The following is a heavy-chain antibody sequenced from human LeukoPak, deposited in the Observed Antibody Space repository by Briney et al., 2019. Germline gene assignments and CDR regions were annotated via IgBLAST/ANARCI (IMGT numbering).Heavy chain of an antibody. CDR1: RFTFSSYA. CDR3: AKERAARPHYYGMDV. J-gene: IGHJ6*02. Sequence: GGSLRLSCAASRFTFSSYAMNWVRQAPGKGLEWVSAISGSGGSTYYADSVKGRFTISRDNSKNTLYLQMNRLRAEDTAVYYCAKERAARPHYYGMDVWGQGTTVTVSS. V-gene: IGHV3-23*01. D-gene: IGHD6-6*01. CDR2: ISGSGGST.